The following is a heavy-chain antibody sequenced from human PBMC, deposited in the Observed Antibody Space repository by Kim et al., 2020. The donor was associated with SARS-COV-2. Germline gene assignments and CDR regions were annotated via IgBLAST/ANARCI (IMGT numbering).Heavy chain of an antibody. V-gene: IGHV3-9*01. J-gene: IGHJ6*02. CDR2: ISWNSGSI. CDR3: AKDIGPLGLRFLEWPDLYAYGMDV. Sequence: GGSLRLSCAASGFTFDDYAMHWVRPAPGKGLEWVSGISWNSGSIGYADSVKGRFTISRDNAKNSLYLQMNSMRAEDTALYYCAKDIGPLGLRFLEWPDLYAYGMDVRGQGTSATVS. D-gene: IGHD3-3*01. CDR1: GFTFDDYA.